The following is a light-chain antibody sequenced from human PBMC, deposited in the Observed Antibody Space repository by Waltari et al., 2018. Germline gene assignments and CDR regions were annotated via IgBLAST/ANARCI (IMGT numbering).Light chain of an antibody. V-gene: IGLV1-40*01. CDR2: GNS. Sequence: QSVLTQPPAVSGAPGQRVTISCTGSSSHIGAGYDVHWYQQLPGPAPKLLIYGNSNRPSGVPDRFSGSKSGTSASLAITGLQAEDEADYYCQSYDSSLSGSYVFGTGTKVTVL. CDR3: QSYDSSLSGSYV. CDR1: SSHIGAGYD. J-gene: IGLJ1*01.